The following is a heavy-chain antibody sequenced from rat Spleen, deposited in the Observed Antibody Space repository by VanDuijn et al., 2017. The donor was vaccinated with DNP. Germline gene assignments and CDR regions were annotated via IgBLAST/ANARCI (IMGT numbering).Heavy chain of an antibody. D-gene: IGHD1-4*01. Sequence: EVQLVESGGDLVQPGRSLKLSCAASGFTFRDYYMAWVRQAPAKGLEWVAYISYDGGSTYNGDSVKGRFTISRDNAKSTLYLQMNSLRSEDMATYYCARHVLPLRVWDYWGQGVMVTVSS. CDR3: ARHVLPLRVWDY. V-gene: IGHV5-22*01. CDR1: GFTFRDYY. J-gene: IGHJ2*01. CDR2: ISYDGGST.